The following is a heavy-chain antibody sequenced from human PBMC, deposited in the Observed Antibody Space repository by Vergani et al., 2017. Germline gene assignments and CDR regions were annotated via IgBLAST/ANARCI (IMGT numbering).Heavy chain of an antibody. V-gene: IGHV3-33*01. J-gene: IGHJ5*02. Sequence: VQLVESGGGVVQPGRSLRLSCAASGFTFNQYGMHWVRQAPGKGLEWVAVTWYDGNNKQYADSVKGRFTISRDNSKSTMYLQMNSLRDEDTGVYYCARDLRVLYNRFDPWGQGTLVTVSS. CDR2: TWYDGNNK. D-gene: IGHD1-14*01. CDR3: ARDLRVLYNRFDP. CDR1: GFTFNQYG.